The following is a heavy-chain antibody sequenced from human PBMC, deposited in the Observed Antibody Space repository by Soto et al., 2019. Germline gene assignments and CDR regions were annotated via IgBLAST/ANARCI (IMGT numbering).Heavy chain of an antibody. CDR3: AREDDSNYCSGGSCYSGP. D-gene: IGHD2-15*01. Sequence: GAAVKVSCKASGYTFTSYGISWVRRAPGQGLEWMGWISAYNGNTNYAQKLQGRVTMTTDTSTSTAYMELRSLRSDDTAVYYCAREDDSNYCSGGSCYSGPWGQGTLVTVSS. J-gene: IGHJ5*02. V-gene: IGHV1-18*01. CDR1: GYTFTSYG. CDR2: ISAYNGNT.